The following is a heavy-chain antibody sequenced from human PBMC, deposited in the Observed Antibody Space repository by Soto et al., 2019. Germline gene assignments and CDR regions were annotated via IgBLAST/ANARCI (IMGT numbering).Heavy chain of an antibody. D-gene: IGHD2-15*01. CDR2: TYSSGST. CDR3: ARDAGGPEDR. J-gene: IGHJ1*01. V-gene: IGHV4-59*01. Sequence: PSPTLYLTCTVSGAPITLNYWSCIRQAPRKGLEWVRYTYSSGSTTYNPSLKSRVTMSADTSKDRFGLRRNCVSAAEMAVYYCARDAGGPEDRWAPGILVAVSS. CDR1: GAPITLNY.